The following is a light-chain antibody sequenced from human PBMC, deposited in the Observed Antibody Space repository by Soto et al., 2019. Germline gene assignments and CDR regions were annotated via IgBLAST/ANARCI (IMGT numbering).Light chain of an antibody. CDR2: AAS. CDR3: QQNAIVPPWT. J-gene: IGKJ1*01. CDR1: QSVSRS. Sequence: HLTQSPSSLTASFGDRVIITFRASQSVSRSLNCYQQKTGQAPKLLIYAASTLHSGVPSRFSGSGSGTEFTLTISSLQPEGFATYYCQQNAIVPPWTFGQGTKVDIK. V-gene: IGKV1-39*01.